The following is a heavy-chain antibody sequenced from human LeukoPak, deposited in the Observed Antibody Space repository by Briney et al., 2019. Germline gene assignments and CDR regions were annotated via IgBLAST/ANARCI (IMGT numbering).Heavy chain of an antibody. V-gene: IGHV3-21*01. CDR1: GFTFSSYS. Sequence: GGSLRLSCAASGFTFSSYSMNWVRQAPGKGLEWVSSISSSSSYIYYADSVKGRFTISRDNAKNSLYLQMNSLRAEDTAVYYCARGDCSSTSCRPYYFDYWGQGTLVTASS. J-gene: IGHJ4*02. D-gene: IGHD2-2*01. CDR3: ARGDCSSTSCRPYYFDY. CDR2: ISSSSSYI.